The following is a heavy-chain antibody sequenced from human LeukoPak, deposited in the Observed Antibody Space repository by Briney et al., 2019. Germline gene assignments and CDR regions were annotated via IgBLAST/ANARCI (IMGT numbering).Heavy chain of an antibody. CDR1: GFTFNNYG. CDR3: AKDRETTASGTFDY. D-gene: IGHD6-13*01. Sequence: GGSLRLSCAASGFTFNNYGMHYVRQAPGKGLEWVAVISDDGRNKNYADSVKGRFTISRDNSNNTLYLQMNSLRAEDTGVYYCAKDRETTASGTFDYWGQGTLVAVSS. CDR2: ISDDGRNK. J-gene: IGHJ4*02. V-gene: IGHV3-30*18.